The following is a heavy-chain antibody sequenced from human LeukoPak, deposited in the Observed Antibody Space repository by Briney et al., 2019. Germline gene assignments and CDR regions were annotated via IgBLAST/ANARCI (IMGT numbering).Heavy chain of an antibody. V-gene: IGHV3-30-3*01. D-gene: IGHD3-16*01. CDR2: SNK. J-gene: IGHJ4*02. CDR3: ARDRGEYPTGAFAY. Sequence: SNKYYADSVKGRFTISRDNSKNTLYLQMNSLRVEDTAVYYCARDRGEYPTGAFAYWGQGTLVTVSS.